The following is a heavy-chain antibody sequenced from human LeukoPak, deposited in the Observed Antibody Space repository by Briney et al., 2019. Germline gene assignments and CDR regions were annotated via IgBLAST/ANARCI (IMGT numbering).Heavy chain of an antibody. CDR2: IYPGDSDT. Sequence: GESLKISCKGSGYSFTSYWIGWVRQMPGKGLEWMGIIYPGDSDTRYSPSFQGQVTISADKSISTAYLQWSSLKASDTAMYYCARCRMVRGVISWFDPWGQGTLVTVSS. V-gene: IGHV5-51*01. J-gene: IGHJ5*02. CDR1: GYSFTSYW. D-gene: IGHD3-10*01. CDR3: ARCRMVRGVISWFDP.